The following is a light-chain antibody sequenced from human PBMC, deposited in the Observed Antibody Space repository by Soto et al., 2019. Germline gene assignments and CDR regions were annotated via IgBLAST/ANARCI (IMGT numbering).Light chain of an antibody. CDR1: QSVDNY. CDR2: DAY. J-gene: IGKJ1*01. V-gene: IGKV3-11*01. CDR3: QQYGSSPRT. Sequence: EIVFTQSPATLSLSPGERATRSCRASQSVDNYLAWYQQKPGQAPRLLIYDAYIRATGVPARFSGSGSGTEFTLTISSLQSEDFAVYYCQQYGSSPRTFGQGTKVDI.